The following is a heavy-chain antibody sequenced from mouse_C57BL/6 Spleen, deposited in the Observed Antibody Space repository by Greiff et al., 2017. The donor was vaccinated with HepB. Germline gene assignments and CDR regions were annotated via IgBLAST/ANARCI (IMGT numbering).Heavy chain of an antibody. D-gene: IGHD1-1*02. CDR3: ASGGGQFAY. V-gene: IGHV5-4*01. CDR2: ISDGGSYT. Sequence: EVQLVESGGGLVKPGGSPKLSCAASGFTFSSYAMSWVRQTPEKRLEWVATISDGGSYTYYPDNVKGRFTISRDNAKNNLYLQMSHLKSEDTAMYYCASGGGQFAYWGQGTLVTVSA. J-gene: IGHJ3*01. CDR1: GFTFSSYA.